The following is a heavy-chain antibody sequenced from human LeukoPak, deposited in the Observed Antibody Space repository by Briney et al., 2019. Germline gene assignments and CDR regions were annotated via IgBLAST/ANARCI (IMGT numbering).Heavy chain of an antibody. CDR3: AKEGTPQVSTWYDL. J-gene: IGHJ5*02. CDR2: ISYEGGTQ. V-gene: IGHV3-30*18. D-gene: IGHD3-10*01. Sequence: AGGSLRLSCAASGFTFSGYWMSWVRQAPGKGLEWVAVISYEGGTQHYADSVKGRFIISRDNPRNTLYLQMNILRTEDTAVYYCAKEGTPQVSTWYDLWGQGTQVTVSS. CDR1: GFTFSGYW.